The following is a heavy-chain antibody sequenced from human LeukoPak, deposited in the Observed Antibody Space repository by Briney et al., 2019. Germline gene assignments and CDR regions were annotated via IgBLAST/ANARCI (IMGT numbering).Heavy chain of an antibody. Sequence: ASVKVSCKASGYTFTGYYMHWVRQAPGQGLEWMGWINPNSGGTNYAQKFQGRVTMTRDTSISTAYTELSRLRSDDTAVYYCARARDFWSGYQSFDYWGQGTLVTVSS. CDR2: INPNSGGT. V-gene: IGHV1-2*02. CDR1: GYTFTGYY. D-gene: IGHD3-3*01. J-gene: IGHJ4*02. CDR3: ARARDFWSGYQSFDY.